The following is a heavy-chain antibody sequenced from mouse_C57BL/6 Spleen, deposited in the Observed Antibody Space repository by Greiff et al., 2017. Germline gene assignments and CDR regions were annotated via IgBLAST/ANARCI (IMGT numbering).Heavy chain of an antibody. CDR2: IRNKANGYTT. Sequence: EVKLVESGGGLVQPGGSLSLSCAASGFTFTAYYLSWVRQPPGKALEWLGFIRNKANGYTTEYSASVKGRFTISRDNSQSILYLQMNALRAEDSATYYCARYGGRSYDWYVDVGGTGTTVTVSS. CDR1: GFTFTAYY. D-gene: IGHD1-1*01. CDR3: ARYGGRSYDWYVDV. V-gene: IGHV7-3*01. J-gene: IGHJ1*03.